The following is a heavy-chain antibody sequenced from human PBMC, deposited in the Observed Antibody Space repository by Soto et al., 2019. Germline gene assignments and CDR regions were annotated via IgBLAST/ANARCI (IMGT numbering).Heavy chain of an antibody. V-gene: IGHV3-23*01. CDR3: AKDLRDSSGYYYYIAS. J-gene: IGHJ4*01. CDR2: ISISGCST. Sequence: GGLLRLSCTASELPLSNYAISLVRPAPGKGLEWVSAISISGCSTYYADSVKGRFTISRDSSKNTLYLQMNSLRAEDTAVYYCAKDLRDSSGYYYYIASWGHRILVPVSS. CDR1: ELPLSNYA. D-gene: IGHD3-22*01.